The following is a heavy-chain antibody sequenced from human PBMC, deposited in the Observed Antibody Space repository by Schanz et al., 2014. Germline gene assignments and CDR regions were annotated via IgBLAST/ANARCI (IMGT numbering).Heavy chain of an antibody. CDR2: FIVDSGNT. J-gene: IGHJ4*02. CDR3: AKLSSSGRLAGYFDY. D-gene: IGHD6-19*01. CDR1: GFTFSSYA. V-gene: IGHV3-23*01. Sequence: EVQLLESGGGLVQPGGSLRLSCAASGFTFSSYAMSWVRQAPGKGLEWVSGFIVDSGNTYYAGSVKGRFSISRDYSKNTLYLQMSSLRAEDTAIYYCAKLSSSGRLAGYFDYWGQGALVNVSS.